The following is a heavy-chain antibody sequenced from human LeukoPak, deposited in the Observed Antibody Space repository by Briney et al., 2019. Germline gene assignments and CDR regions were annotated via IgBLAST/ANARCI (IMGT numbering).Heavy chain of an antibody. CDR2: INPNIGAT. J-gene: IGHJ4*02. CDR1: GYTFTIYY. D-gene: IGHD1/OR15-1a*01. V-gene: IGHV1-2*06. Sequence: ASVKVSCKASGYTFTIYYIHWVRQAPGQGLEWMGRINPNIGATNYAQMFQGRVTMTTDTSISTAYIELTRLSSDYTAVYYCARDGTETAERNTALDYWREGSLVSVSS. CDR3: ARDGTETAERNTALDY.